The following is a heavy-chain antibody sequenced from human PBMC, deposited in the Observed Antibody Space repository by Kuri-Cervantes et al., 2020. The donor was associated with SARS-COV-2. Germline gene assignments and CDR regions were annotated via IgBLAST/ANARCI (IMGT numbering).Heavy chain of an antibody. Sequence: GESLKISCAVSGFTFTSHAMHWVRQAPGKGLEWVAVISYVGSNKYYADSVKGRFTISRDNSKNTLYLQMNSLRAEDTAVYYCARGGRFLEWLLGAEYFQHWGQGTLVTVSS. V-gene: IGHV3-30-3*01. D-gene: IGHD3-3*01. CDR1: GFTFTSHA. CDR2: ISYVGSNK. J-gene: IGHJ1*01. CDR3: ARGGRFLEWLLGAEYFQH.